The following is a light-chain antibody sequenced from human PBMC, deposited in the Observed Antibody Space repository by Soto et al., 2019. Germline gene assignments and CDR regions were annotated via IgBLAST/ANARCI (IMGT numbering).Light chain of an antibody. J-gene: IGKJ1*01. V-gene: IGKV3-20*01. Sequence: EIVMTQSPGALSLSPGDRATLSCWASESIGDYLAWYQQRPGQAPRLLIYAASGRASGTPHRFSGSGSERAFTLAISGLEPADFGVYYCQQYVTSPSITFGQGTKVDIK. CDR3: QQYVTSPSIT. CDR1: ESIGDY. CDR2: AAS.